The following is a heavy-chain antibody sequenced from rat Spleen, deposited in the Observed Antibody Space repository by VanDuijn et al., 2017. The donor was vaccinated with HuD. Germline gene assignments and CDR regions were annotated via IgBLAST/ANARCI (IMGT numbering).Heavy chain of an antibody. J-gene: IGHJ3*01. CDR2: ITYDVSTT. CDR1: GFTFSDYN. Sequence: EVQLVESGGGSVQPGMSLKLSCAASGFTFSDYNMAWVRQAPKKGLEWVAAITYDVSTTYYRDSVKGRFTISRDNAKSTLYLQVDSLRSEDTATYYCARPDYGYPFAYWGQGTLVTVSS. D-gene: IGHD1-7*01. V-gene: IGHV5-7*01. CDR3: ARPDYGYPFAY.